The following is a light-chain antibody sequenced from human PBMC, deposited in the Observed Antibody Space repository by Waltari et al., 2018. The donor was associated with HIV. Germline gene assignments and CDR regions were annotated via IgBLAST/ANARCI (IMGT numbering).Light chain of an antibody. CDR2: GAT. J-gene: IGKJ2*01. Sequence: EIVLTQSPGALSLSPGERVTLSCRASQTVTSFYLAWSQQKPGQAPRLLIYGATSRATGIPDRFSGSGSGTDFTLTINRLEPEDFAVYYCQQYGSSPQTFGQGTRLEL. V-gene: IGKV3-20*01. CDR1: QTVTSFY. CDR3: QQYGSSPQT.